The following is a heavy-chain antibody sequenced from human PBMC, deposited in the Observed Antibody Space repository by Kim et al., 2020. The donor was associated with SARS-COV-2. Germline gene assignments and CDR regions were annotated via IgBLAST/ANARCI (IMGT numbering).Heavy chain of an antibody. CDR3: ARDYYDSSGYYCDY. D-gene: IGHD3-22*01. J-gene: IGHJ4*02. V-gene: IGHV1-18*01. Sequence: APKLQGRVTMTTDTSTSTAYMELRSLRSDDTAVYYCARDYYDSSGYYCDYWGQGTLVTVSS.